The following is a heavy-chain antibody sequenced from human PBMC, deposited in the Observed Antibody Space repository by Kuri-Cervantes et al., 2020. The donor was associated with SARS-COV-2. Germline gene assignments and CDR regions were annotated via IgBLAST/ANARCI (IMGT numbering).Heavy chain of an antibody. CDR2: ITRSSVYI. Sequence: GESLKISCAASGFTFTSHAMSWVRQAPGKGLEWVSSITRSSVYISYADSLKGRFTISRDNAKNSLYLQMNSLRAEDTAVYYCARSPGDGDYDPFDYWGQGTLVTVSS. D-gene: IGHD4-17*01. CDR3: ARSPGDGDYDPFDY. V-gene: IGHV3-21*01. CDR1: GFTFTSHA. J-gene: IGHJ4*02.